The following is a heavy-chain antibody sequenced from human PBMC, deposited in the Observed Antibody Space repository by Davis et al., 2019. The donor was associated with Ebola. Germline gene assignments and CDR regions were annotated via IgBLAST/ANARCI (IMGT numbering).Heavy chain of an antibody. Sequence: GGSLRLSCAASGFTFTNYWMNWVRQAPGKGLEWVANIKEDGSQKYYLDSVKGRFTISRDNAKNSLYLQMNSLRAEDTAVYYCARDKRSSWYGGMDVWGQGTTVTVSS. CDR1: GFTFTNYW. CDR3: ARDKRSSWYGGMDV. V-gene: IGHV3-7*03. J-gene: IGHJ6*02. CDR2: IKEDGSQK. D-gene: IGHD6-19*01.